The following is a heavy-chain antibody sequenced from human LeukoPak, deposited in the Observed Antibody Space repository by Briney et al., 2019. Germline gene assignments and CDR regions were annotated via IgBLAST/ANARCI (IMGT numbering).Heavy chain of an antibody. Sequence: PGGSLRLSCAASGFTFSSYAMHWVRQAPGKGLEWVAVISYDGSNKYYADSVKGRFTISRDNSKNTLYLQMNSLRAEDTAVYYCARPNYYGSGFQYWGQGTLVTVSS. CDR2: ISYDGSNK. J-gene: IGHJ4*02. CDR1: GFTFSSYA. CDR3: ARPNYYGSGFQY. V-gene: IGHV3-30*04. D-gene: IGHD3-10*01.